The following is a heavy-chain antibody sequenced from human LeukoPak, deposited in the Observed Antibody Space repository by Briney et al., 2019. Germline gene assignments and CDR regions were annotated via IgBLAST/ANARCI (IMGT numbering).Heavy chain of an antibody. CDR3: ARDSPRTGP. Sequence: GGSLRLSCAASGFTFSSYWMHWVRQVPGKGLVWVSHIDSDGSGTTYADSVKGRFTISRDNARNTLYLQMNSLRDEDTAVYYCARDSPRTGPCGQGTLVTVSS. J-gene: IGHJ5*02. CDR2: IDSDGSGT. CDR1: GFTFSSYW. D-gene: IGHD1-1*01. V-gene: IGHV3-74*01.